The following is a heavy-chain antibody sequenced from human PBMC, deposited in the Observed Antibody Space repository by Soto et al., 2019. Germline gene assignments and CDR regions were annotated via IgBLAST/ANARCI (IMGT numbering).Heavy chain of an antibody. CDR3: AKGRYDFWSPYYFDS. V-gene: IGHV3-9*01. CDR1: GLNFDDFA. Sequence: TGGSLRLSCVGTGLNFDDFAMHWLRQAPGKGLEWVSGITWNSRVLAYADSVKGRFTISRDNARNSLYLQMDSLRDEDTALYYCAKGRYDFWSPYYFDSWGQGTLVTVSS. CDR2: ITWNSRVL. D-gene: IGHD3-3*01. J-gene: IGHJ4*02.